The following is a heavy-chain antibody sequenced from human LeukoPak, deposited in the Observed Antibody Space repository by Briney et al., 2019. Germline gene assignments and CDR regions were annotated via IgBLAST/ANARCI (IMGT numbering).Heavy chain of an antibody. V-gene: IGHV3-23*01. CDR1: GFTFTNYA. Sequence: GGSLRLSCAASGFTFTNYAMSWVRQAPGKGLEWVSDITGSGGTTYYADSVKGRFTISRDNSKNTLYLQMNSLRAEDTAVYYCAKQSRKYSSSSPFDYWGQGTLVTVSS. D-gene: IGHD6-6*01. CDR3: AKQSRKYSSSSPFDY. J-gene: IGHJ4*02. CDR2: ITGSGGTT.